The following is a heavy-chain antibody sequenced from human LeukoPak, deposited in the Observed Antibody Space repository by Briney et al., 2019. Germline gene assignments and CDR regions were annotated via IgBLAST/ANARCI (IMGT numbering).Heavy chain of an antibody. D-gene: IGHD6-13*01. CDR2: IIPILGIA. Sequence: EASVKVSCRASGGTFSSYAISWVRQAPGQGLEWMGRIIPILGIANYAQKFQGRVTITADKSTSTAYMELSSLRSEDTAVYYCARGSSSYPDYWGQGTLVTVSS. J-gene: IGHJ4*02. V-gene: IGHV1-69*04. CDR1: GGTFSSYA. CDR3: ARGSSSYPDY.